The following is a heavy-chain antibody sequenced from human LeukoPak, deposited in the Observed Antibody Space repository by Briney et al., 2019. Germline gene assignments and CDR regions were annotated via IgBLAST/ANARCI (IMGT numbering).Heavy chain of an antibody. Sequence: SQTLSLTCAISGDNVSSNSGAWNWTRQSPARGLEWLGRTYYRSNWYNDYAVSVKSRVTINPDTSKNQFSLQLNSVTPEDTAVYYCASGAAARGMDVWGQGTTVTISS. CDR3: ASGAAARGMDV. D-gene: IGHD6-6*01. CDR1: GDNVSSNSGA. J-gene: IGHJ6*02. V-gene: IGHV6-1*01. CDR2: TYYRSNWYN.